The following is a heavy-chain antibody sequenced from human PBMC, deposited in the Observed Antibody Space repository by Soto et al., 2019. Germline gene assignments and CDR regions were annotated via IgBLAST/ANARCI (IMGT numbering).Heavy chain of an antibody. CDR2: IHYSGST. J-gene: IGHJ4*02. V-gene: IGHV4-39*01. D-gene: IGHD3-22*01. Sequence: SETLSLTCTVSGGSVSSNSYYWGWIRQPPGKGLEWIGNIHYSGSTYYDSSLQSRVTISIDTSKNQFSLKLSSVTATDTAVYYCASQHYYDSSGYYVVYWGQGTRVTAPQ. CDR1: GGSVSSNSYY. CDR3: ASQHYYDSSGYYVVY.